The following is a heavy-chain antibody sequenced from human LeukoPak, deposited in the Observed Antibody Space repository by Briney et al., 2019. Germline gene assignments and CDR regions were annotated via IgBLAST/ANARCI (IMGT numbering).Heavy chain of an antibody. Sequence: SETLSLTCAVYGGSFSGYYWSWIRQPPGKGLEWIGEINHRGSTNYNPSLKSRVTISVDTSKNQFSLKLSSVTAADTAVYYCAGYCSSTSCQDYWGQGTLVTVSS. CDR3: AGYCSSTSCQDY. CDR1: GGSFSGYY. CDR2: INHRGST. V-gene: IGHV4-34*01. J-gene: IGHJ4*02. D-gene: IGHD2-2*01.